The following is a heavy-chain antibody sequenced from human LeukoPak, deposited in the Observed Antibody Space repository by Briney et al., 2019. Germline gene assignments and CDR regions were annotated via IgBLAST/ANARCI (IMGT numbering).Heavy chain of an antibody. CDR2: IYHSGST. D-gene: IGHD3-22*01. J-gene: IGHJ4*02. Sequence: PSEALSLTCAVSGYSISSDNYWVWIRQPPGQGLEWTGGIYHSGSTYYNPSLKSRVTMSVDTSKNQFSLKLSSVTAADTAVYYCARAPRDSSSSNYMRRFDYWGQGTLVTVSS. CDR3: ARAPRDSSSSNYMRRFDY. V-gene: IGHV4-38-2*01. CDR1: GYSISSDNY.